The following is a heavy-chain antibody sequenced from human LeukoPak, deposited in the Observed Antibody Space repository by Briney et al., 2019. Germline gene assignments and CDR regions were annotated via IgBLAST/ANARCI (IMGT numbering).Heavy chain of an antibody. CDR2: ISYAGSKK. V-gene: IGHV3-30-3*01. CDR3: ARDLVGGRFGELLYREVYYYGMD. J-gene: IGHJ6*01. Sequence: GGSLTLSCAASGLTFRIYAMHWVRQAPGRRLEWGAVISYAGSKKYSAPPVKGRFTISRDHSKSTPYRHMNRLRAQDPAVYSCARDLVGGRFGELLYREVYYYGMD. CDR1: GLTFRIYA. D-gene: IGHD3-10*01.